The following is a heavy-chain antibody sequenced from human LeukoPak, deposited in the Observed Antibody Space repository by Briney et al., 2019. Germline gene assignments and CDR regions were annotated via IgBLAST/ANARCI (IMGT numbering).Heavy chain of an antibody. J-gene: IGHJ5*02. CDR3: ARGHEDYGDYLLWFDP. CDR2: IYYSGST. D-gene: IGHD4-17*01. V-gene: IGHV4-59*01. CDR1: GGSISSYY. Sequence: SETLSLTCTVSGGSISSYYWSWIRQPPEKGLEWIGYIYYSGSTNYNPSLKSRVTISVDTSKNQFSLKLSSVTAADTAVYYCARGHEDYGDYLLWFDPWGQGTLVTVSS.